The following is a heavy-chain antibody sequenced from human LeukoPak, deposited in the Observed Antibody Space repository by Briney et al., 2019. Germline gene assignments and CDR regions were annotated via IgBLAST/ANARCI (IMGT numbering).Heavy chain of an antibody. V-gene: IGHV3-74*01. CDR2: INSDGRNT. Sequence: GGSLRLSCAASGFTFSSYWMHRVRQAPGKGLVWVSRINSDGRNTSYADSVKGRFTISRDNVKNTVYLQMNSLRAEDTAVYYCARALRVVVGATQLDSWGQGTLVTVSS. J-gene: IGHJ4*02. D-gene: IGHD1-26*01. CDR3: ARALRVVVGATQLDS. CDR1: GFTFSSYW.